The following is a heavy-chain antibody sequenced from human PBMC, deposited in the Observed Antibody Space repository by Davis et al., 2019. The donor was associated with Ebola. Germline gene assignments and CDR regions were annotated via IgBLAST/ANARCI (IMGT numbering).Heavy chain of an antibody. D-gene: IGHD2-2*01. J-gene: IGHJ4*02. CDR3: ARSLGDIVLVPAALVPDY. Sequence: PAESLTLSCAASAFTFSSTSINWVRPAPGTGLGWVSFISSSRNYIYFADSVKGRFTVSRDNAKNSLYLQMNSLRAEDTAVYFCARSLGDIVLVPAALVPDYWGQGTLVTVSS. CDR2: ISSSRNYI. CDR1: AFTFSSTS. V-gene: IGHV3-21*01.